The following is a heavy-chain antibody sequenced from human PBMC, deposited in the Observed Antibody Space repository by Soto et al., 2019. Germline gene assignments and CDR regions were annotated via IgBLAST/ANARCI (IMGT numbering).Heavy chain of an antibody. J-gene: IGHJ4*02. V-gene: IGHV3-30*18. CDR2: ISYDGSNK. CDR3: AKDPDHIAVAGIFDF. Sequence: QVQLVESGGGVVQPGRSLRLSCAASGFTFSSYGMHWVRQAPGKGLEWVAVISYDGSNKYYADSVKGRFTISRDNSKNTLYLQMNSLRAEDTAVYYCAKDPDHIAVAGIFDFWGQGTLVTVSS. D-gene: IGHD6-19*01. CDR1: GFTFSSYG.